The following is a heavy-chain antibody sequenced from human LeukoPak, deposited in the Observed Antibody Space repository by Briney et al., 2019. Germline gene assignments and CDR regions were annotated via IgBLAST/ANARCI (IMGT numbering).Heavy chain of an antibody. D-gene: IGHD3-10*01. V-gene: IGHV3-30*04. CDR2: ISYDGSNK. Sequence: GGSLRLSCVASGFTFSHYSMHWVRQGPGKGLEWVSVISYDGSNKYYADSVKGRFTISRDNSKNTLYLQMNSLRAEDTAVYYCEGKRVLSHDAFDIWGQGTMVTVSS. J-gene: IGHJ3*02. CDR3: EGKRVLSHDAFDI. CDR1: GFTFSHYS.